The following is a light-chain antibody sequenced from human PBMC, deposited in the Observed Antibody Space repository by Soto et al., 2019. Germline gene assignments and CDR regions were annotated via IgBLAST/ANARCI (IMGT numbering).Light chain of an antibody. CDR1: QSVDTC. CDR2: KAS. V-gene: IGKV1-5*03. CDR3: QQFYRYPCT. Sequence: DIQMPQSPSTLSASVGDRVTITCRASQSVDTCLAWYQQKPGKAPHLLIYKASSLETGVPPRFSGSGSVTEFALSISSLQPDDFATYSCQQFYRYPCTFGQGTKVEIK. J-gene: IGKJ1*01.